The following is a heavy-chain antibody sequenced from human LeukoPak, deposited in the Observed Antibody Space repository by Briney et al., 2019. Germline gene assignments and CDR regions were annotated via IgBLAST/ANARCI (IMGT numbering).Heavy chain of an antibody. CDR2: IKQDGSEK. V-gene: IGHV3-7*01. J-gene: IGHJ4*02. Sequence: GGSLRLSCAASGFIFTSYWMTWVRQAPGKGLEWVANIKQDGSEKYYVDSVKGRFTISRDNAKNSLYLQMNSLRAEDTAVYYCARDHGRSLLDYWGQGTLVTVSS. CDR1: GFIFTSYW. CDR3: ARDHGRSLLDY. D-gene: IGHD1-26*01.